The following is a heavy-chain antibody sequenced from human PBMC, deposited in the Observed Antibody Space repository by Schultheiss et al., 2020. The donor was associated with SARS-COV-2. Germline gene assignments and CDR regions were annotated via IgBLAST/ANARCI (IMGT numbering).Heavy chain of an antibody. V-gene: IGHV3-23*01. CDR1: GFTFSSYA. J-gene: IGHJ6*02. CDR2: ISGSGGST. Sequence: GGSLRLSCAASGFTFSSYAMSWVRQAPGKGLEWVSAISGSGGSTYYADSVKGRFTISRDNSKNTLYLQMNSLRDEDTAVYYCARGGGERGVVVPAAIYFYYGMDVWGQGTTVTVSS. D-gene: IGHD2-2*01. CDR3: ARGGGERGVVVPAAIYFYYGMDV.